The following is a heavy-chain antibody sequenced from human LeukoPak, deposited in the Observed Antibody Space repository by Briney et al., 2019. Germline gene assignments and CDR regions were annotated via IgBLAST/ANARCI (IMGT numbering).Heavy chain of an antibody. D-gene: IGHD6-13*01. Sequence: PRGSLRLSRAASGFIFSSYWVTWVRQAPGKGLEWVANMYQDGSEKYYVDSVKGRFTISRDNAKNSLYLQMNSLRAEDTAVYYCAREVAAAFTSGAFDIWGQGTMVTVSS. CDR2: MYQDGSEK. CDR3: AREVAAAFTSGAFDI. CDR1: GFIFSSYW. V-gene: IGHV3-7*01. J-gene: IGHJ3*02.